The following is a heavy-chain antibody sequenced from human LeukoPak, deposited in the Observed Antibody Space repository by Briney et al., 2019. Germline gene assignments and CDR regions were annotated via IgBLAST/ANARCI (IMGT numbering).Heavy chain of an antibody. V-gene: IGHV3-23*01. Sequence: GGSLRLSCEASGFTFSGYAMSWVRQAPGKGLEWVSSINAFGARTYYADSVKGRFTISRDNAKNSLYLQMNSLRAEDTAVYYCARGMMDYDILTGYLYFDYWGQGTLVTVSS. D-gene: IGHD3-9*01. CDR1: GFTFSGYA. CDR3: ARGMMDYDILTGYLYFDY. CDR2: INAFGART. J-gene: IGHJ4*02.